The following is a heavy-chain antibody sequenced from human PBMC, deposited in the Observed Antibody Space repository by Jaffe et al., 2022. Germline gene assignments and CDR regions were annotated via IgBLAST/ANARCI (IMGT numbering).Heavy chain of an antibody. CDR3: TTDPPLAVTTNY. CDR2: IKSKTDGGTT. CDR1: GFTFSNAW. J-gene: IGHJ4*02. D-gene: IGHD2-21*02. Sequence: EVQLVESGGGLVKPGGSLRLSCAASGFTFSNAWMSWVRQAPGKGLEWVGRIKSKTDGGTTDYAAPVKGRFTISRDDSKNTLYLQMNSLKTEDTAVYYCTTDPPLAVTTNYWGQGTLVTVSS. V-gene: IGHV3-15*01.